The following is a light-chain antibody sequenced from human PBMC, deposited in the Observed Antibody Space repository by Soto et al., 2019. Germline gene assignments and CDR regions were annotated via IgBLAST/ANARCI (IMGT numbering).Light chain of an antibody. Sequence: EIVMTQSPGTLSVSPGERATLSCRASQSISSNLAWYQQKPGQAPRLLIYGASTRATGIPARFSGSGSETEITLTISSLQSEDFAVYHCLQYNKWPQKFGQGTKVEIK. CDR3: LQYNKWPQK. V-gene: IGKV3-15*01. CDR1: QSISSN. CDR2: GAS. J-gene: IGKJ1*01.